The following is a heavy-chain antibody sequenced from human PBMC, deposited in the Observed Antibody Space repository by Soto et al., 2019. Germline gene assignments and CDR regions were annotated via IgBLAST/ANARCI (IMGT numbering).Heavy chain of an antibody. D-gene: IGHD1-1*01. V-gene: IGHV1-18*01. CDR1: GYGSTTYG. Sequence: QVHLVQSGAEVKKPGASVKVSCKGSGYGSTTYGITWVRQAPGQGLEWMAWISAHNGNTNYAQKVQGRVTVTRDTSTSTAYMELRSLRYDDTAVYYCARGRYGDYWGQGALVTVSS. J-gene: IGHJ4*02. CDR2: ISAHNGNT. CDR3: ARGRYGDY.